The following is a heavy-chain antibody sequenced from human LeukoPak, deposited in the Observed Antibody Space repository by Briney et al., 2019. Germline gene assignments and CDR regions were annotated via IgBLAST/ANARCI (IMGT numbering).Heavy chain of an antibody. J-gene: IGHJ6*02. V-gene: IGHV3-23*01. CDR3: TIPRGVAGTYYYYGMDV. D-gene: IGHD6-19*01. Sequence: GGSLRLSCAASGFTFSSYAMSWVRQAPGKGLEWVSAISGSGGSTYYADPVKGRFTISRDNSKNTLYLQMNSLRAEDTAVYYCTIPRGVAGTYYYYGMDVWGQGTTVTVSS. CDR1: GFTFSSYA. CDR2: ISGSGGST.